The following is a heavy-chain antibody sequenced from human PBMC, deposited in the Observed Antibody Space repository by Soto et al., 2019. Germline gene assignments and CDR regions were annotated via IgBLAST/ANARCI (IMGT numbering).Heavy chain of an antibody. CDR2: IYYSGST. J-gene: IGHJ5*02. V-gene: IGHV4-39*01. Sequence: QLQLQESGPGLVKPSETLSLTCTVSGGSISSSSYYWGWIRQPPGKGLEWIGSIYYSGSTYYNPSLKSRVTISVDTSKNQFSLKLSSVTAADTAVYYCAIMSEGTAPFDPWGQGTLVTVSS. CDR1: GGSISSSSYY. D-gene: IGHD3-16*01. CDR3: AIMSEGTAPFDP.